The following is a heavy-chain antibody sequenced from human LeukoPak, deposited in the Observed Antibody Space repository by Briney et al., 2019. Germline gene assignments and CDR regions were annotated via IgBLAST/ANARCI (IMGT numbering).Heavy chain of an antibody. J-gene: IGHJ4*02. CDR2: IKQDGSEK. Sequence: GGSLRLSCAASGFTFSSYWMSWVRQAPGKGLEWVANIKQDGSEKYYVDSVKGRFTISRDNAKNSLNLQMNSLRAEDTAVYYCARDPYYYGSGRGDYYFDYWGQGTLVTVSS. V-gene: IGHV3-7*04. CDR1: GFTFSSYW. D-gene: IGHD3-10*01. CDR3: ARDPYYYGSGRGDYYFDY.